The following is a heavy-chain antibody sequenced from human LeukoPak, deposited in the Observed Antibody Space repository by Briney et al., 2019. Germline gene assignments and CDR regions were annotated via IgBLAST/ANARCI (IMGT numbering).Heavy chain of an antibody. CDR3: ATEYVRTHYFDW. CDR1: GYNLNTYH. Sequence: ASVNVSRTASGYNLNTYHMHWVRQAPGQGLEWMGIITSTGTTTICAQKFQGRVTMTRDTSTSTVYMDLSGLRSDDTAVYYCATEYVRTHYFDWWGQGTLVTVSS. J-gene: IGHJ4*02. CDR2: ITSTGTTT. V-gene: IGHV1-46*02. D-gene: IGHD3-16*01.